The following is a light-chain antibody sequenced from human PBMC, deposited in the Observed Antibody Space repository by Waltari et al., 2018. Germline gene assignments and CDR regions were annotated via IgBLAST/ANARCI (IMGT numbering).Light chain of an antibody. Sequence: EIVLTQSPGTLSLSPGERATLSCRASQSIGRYLVWYQQKPGQAPRLLIYAASSRATGMPDRFSGSGSGTDFSLTISRLEPEDFAVYYCQNHERLPATFGQGTKVEIK. CDR1: QSIGRY. V-gene: IGKV3-20*01. CDR2: AAS. J-gene: IGKJ1*01. CDR3: QNHERLPAT.